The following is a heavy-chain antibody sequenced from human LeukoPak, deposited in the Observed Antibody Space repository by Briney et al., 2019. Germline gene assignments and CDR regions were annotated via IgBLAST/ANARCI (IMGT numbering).Heavy chain of an antibody. V-gene: IGHV3-66*01. D-gene: IGHD4-17*01. Sequence: TGGSLRLSCAASGFTVSSQYMSWVRQAPGKGLEWVSIIYGDGTTYYADSVKGRFTISRDNSRNTLYLQMNSLRAEDTAVYYCARDKGYGDSSFDYWGQGTLVTVSS. J-gene: IGHJ4*02. CDR1: GFTVSSQY. CDR3: ARDKGYGDSSFDY. CDR2: IYGDGTT.